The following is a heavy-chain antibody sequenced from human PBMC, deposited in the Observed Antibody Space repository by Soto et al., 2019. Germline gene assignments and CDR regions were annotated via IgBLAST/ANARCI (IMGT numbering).Heavy chain of an antibody. J-gene: IGHJ5*02. Sequence: EVQLSESGGDLRQPGGSLRLSCAASGFTFTNYAMTWVRQTPGKGLEWVSGISASGGLKYYADSVRGRFTVSRDNSKNIWYLQMNNRREEDPPLYYWARGVGAPPGWPDPGGQGTQFTVSS. CDR2: ISASGGLK. V-gene: IGHV3-23*01. CDR3: ARGVGAPPGWPDP. D-gene: IGHD3-3*01. CDR1: GFTFTNYA.